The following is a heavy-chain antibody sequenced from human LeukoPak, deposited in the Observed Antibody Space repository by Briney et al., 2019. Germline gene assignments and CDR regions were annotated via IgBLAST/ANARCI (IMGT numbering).Heavy chain of an antibody. J-gene: IGHJ4*02. CDR2: IYYSRST. V-gene: IGHV4-59*01. CDR3: ARAIIGNFDY. D-gene: IGHD1-26*01. Sequence: PSETLSLTCTVSGGSISSYYWSWIRQPPGKGLEWIGYIYYSRSTNYNPSLKSRVTISVDTSKNQFSLKLSSVTAADTAVYYCARAIIGNFDYWGQGTLVTVSS. CDR1: GGSISSYY.